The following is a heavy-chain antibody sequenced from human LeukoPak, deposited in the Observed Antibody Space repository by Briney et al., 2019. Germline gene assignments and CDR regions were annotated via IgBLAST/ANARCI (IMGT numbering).Heavy chain of an antibody. Sequence: ASVKVSCKASGYTFTSYAMHWVRQAPGQRLEWMGWINAGNGNTKYSQEFQGRVTITRDTSASTAYMELSSLRSEDTAVYYCARRQPWGRDGYHGGFDYWGQGTLVTVSS. CDR3: ARRQPWGRDGYHGGFDY. CDR2: INAGNGNT. J-gene: IGHJ4*02. V-gene: IGHV1-3*03. CDR1: GYTFTSYA. D-gene: IGHD5-24*01.